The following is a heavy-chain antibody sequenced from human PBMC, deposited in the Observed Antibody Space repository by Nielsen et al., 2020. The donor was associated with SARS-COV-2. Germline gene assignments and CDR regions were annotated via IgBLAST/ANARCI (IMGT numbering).Heavy chain of an antibody. J-gene: IGHJ6*02. V-gene: IGHV3-53*04. D-gene: IGHD2-15*01. CDR2: MYAGAST. CDR3: ARGVELPHQPPAMDV. Sequence: GESLKISCAASGFTVNRHYMSWVRQAPGKGLEWVSLMYAGASTFYADSVKGRFTISRHNAENTVYLQMNSLRTDDTAVYYCARGVELPHQPPAMDVWGQGTTVTVSS. CDR1: GFTVNRHY.